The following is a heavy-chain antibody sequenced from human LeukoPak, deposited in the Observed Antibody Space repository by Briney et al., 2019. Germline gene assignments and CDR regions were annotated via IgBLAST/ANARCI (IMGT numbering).Heavy chain of an antibody. CDR3: AAGILGYCSSTSCPFWFDP. D-gene: IGHD2-2*01. J-gene: IGHJ5*02. Sequence: PSETLSLTCAVCGGSFSGYYWSWIRQPPGKGLEWIGEINHSGSTNYNPSLKSRVTISVDTSKNQFSLKLSSVTAADTAVYYCAAGILGYCSSTSCPFWFDPWGQGTLVTVSS. CDR2: INHSGST. V-gene: IGHV4-34*01. CDR1: GGSFSGYY.